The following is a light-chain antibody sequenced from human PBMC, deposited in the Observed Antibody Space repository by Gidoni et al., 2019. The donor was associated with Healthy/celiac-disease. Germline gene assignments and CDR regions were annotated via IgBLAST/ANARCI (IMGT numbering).Light chain of an antibody. Sequence: IVLTQSPATLSVSPGERATLPCRASQSVSSNLAWYQQTPGQAPRLLIYGASTRATGIPARFSGSGSGTEFTLTISSLQSEDFAVYYCQQYNNWPHTFXXXTKLEIK. CDR3: QQYNNWPHT. J-gene: IGKJ2*01. CDR2: GAS. V-gene: IGKV3-15*01. CDR1: QSVSSN.